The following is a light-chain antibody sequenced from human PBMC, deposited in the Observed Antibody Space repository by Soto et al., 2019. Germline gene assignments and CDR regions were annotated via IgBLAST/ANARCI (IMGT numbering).Light chain of an antibody. J-gene: IGKJ1*01. CDR3: QQYGNSPET. V-gene: IGKV3-20*01. CDR1: QSVASPY. Sequence: EIVLTQSPGTLSLSPGERATLFCRASQSVASPYLAWYQQKPGQAPRLLIYGASSWATGIPDRFSASGSGTDFTLTISRLEPEDFAVYYCQQYGNSPETFGQGTKVEIK. CDR2: GAS.